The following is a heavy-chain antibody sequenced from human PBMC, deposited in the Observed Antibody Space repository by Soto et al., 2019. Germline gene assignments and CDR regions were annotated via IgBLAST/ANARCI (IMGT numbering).Heavy chain of an antibody. Sequence: SETLSLTCTVSGGSISSYYWSWIRRPPGKGLEWIGYIYYSGSTNYNPSLKSRVTISVDTSKNQFSLKLSSVTAADTAVYYCARLLDWMGFDPWGQGTLVTVSS. J-gene: IGHJ5*02. CDR3: ARLLDWMGFDP. D-gene: IGHD1-26*01. CDR1: GGSISSYY. V-gene: IGHV4-59*01. CDR2: IYYSGST.